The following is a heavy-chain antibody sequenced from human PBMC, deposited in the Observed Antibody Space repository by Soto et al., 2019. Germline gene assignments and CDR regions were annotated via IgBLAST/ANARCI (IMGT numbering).Heavy chain of an antibody. CDR2: ISYDGSNK. D-gene: IGHD2-15*01. V-gene: IGHV3-30-3*01. Sequence: QVQLVESGGGVVQPGRSLRLSCAASGFTFSSYAMHWARQAPGKGLEWVAVISYDGSNKYYAYSVTGRFTISRDNSKNTQYLQMNSLRAEDTAVYYCERDGLLGYFDYWGQGTLVTVSS. CDR3: ERDGLLGYFDY. CDR1: GFTFSSYA. J-gene: IGHJ4*02.